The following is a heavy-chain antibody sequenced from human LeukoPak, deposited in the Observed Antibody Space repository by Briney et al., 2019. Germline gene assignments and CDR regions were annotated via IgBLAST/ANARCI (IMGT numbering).Heavy chain of an antibody. J-gene: IGHJ4*02. CDR3: AREGGRNYGYFDY. Sequence: PGGSLRLSCAASGFTFSSYGMHWVRQAPGKGLEWVAFIRYDGSNKYYADSVKGRFTISRDNSKNTLYLQMNSLRAEDTAVYYCAREGGRNYGYFDYWGQGTLVTVSS. CDR1: GFTFSSYG. V-gene: IGHV3-30*02. D-gene: IGHD1-7*01. CDR2: IRYDGSNK.